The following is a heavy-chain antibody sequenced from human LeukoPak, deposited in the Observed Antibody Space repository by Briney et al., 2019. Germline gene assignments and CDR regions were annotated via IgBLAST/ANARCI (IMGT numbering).Heavy chain of an antibody. CDR2: ISSSSSYI. Sequence: GGSLRLSCAASGFTFSSYSMNWVRQAPGKGLEWVSSISSSSSYIYYADSVKGRFTISRDNAKNSLYLQMNSLRAEDTAVYYCEAAMDIPYKIFDYWGQGTLVTVSS. J-gene: IGHJ4*02. CDR3: EAAMDIPYKIFDY. D-gene: IGHD5-18*01. CDR1: GFTFSSYS. V-gene: IGHV3-21*01.